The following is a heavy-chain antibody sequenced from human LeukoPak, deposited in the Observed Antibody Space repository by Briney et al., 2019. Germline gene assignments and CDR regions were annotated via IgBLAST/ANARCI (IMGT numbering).Heavy chain of an antibody. J-gene: IGHJ4*02. D-gene: IGHD3-10*01. CDR1: GGSITSSGSY. Sequence: SETLSLTCIVSGGSITSSGSYWGWIRQPPGMGLEWIGSISYSGNTYYNPSLKSRVTISVDKPQNQFSLNLSSVSAADTAVYYCARRASLGFVDYWGQGTLVTVSS. CDR3: ARRASLGFVDY. CDR2: ISYSGNT. V-gene: IGHV4-39*01.